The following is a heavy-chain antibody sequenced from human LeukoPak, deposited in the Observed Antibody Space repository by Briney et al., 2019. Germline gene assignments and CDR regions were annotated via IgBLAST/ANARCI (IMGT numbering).Heavy chain of an antibody. CDR2: ISWNSGSI. Sequence: GGSLRLSCAASGFTFDNYAMHWVRHAPGKGLEWVSGISWNSGSITYADSVKGRFTISRDNAKNSLYLQMNSLRAEDTALYYCAKGNMGAENIDYWGRGTLVTVSS. CDR3: AKGNMGAENIDY. CDR1: GFTFDNYA. D-gene: IGHD1-26*01. V-gene: IGHV3-9*01. J-gene: IGHJ4*02.